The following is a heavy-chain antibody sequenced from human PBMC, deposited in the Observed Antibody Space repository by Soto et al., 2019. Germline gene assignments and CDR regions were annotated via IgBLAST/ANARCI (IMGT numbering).Heavy chain of an antibody. CDR3: ARSELEPTDNDAFDI. J-gene: IGHJ3*02. CDR2: IYYSGRT. V-gene: IGHV4-39*01. D-gene: IGHD1-1*01. Sequence: SETLSLTCTVSGGSVSSSSYYWGWIRQPPGKGLEWIGTIYYSGRTYYNPSLKSRVTISVDTSENQFSLNLSSVTAADTAVYYCARSELEPTDNDAFDIWGQGTMVTVSS. CDR1: GGSVSSSSYY.